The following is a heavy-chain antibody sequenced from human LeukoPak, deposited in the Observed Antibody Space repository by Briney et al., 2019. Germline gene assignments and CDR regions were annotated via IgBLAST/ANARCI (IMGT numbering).Heavy chain of an antibody. J-gene: IGHJ4*02. CDR3: AKGPYYYGSGSPAPYYFDY. CDR2: ISGSGGST. D-gene: IGHD3-10*01. V-gene: IGHV3-23*01. Sequence: GGTLRLSCAASGFTFSNYGMNWVRQAPGKGLEWVSGISGSGGSTYYADSVKGRFTIFRDNSKNTLYLHMNSLRAEDTAVYYCAKGPYYYGSGSPAPYYFDYWGQGTLVTVSS. CDR1: GFTFSNYG.